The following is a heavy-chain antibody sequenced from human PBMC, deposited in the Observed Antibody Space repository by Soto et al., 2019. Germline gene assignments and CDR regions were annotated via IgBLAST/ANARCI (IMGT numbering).Heavy chain of an antibody. Sequence: QEQLVESGGGVVQPGRSLRLSCAASGFTFNTYGMHWVRQAPGKGLEWVAVISYDGSDKYYADSVKGRFIISRDNSKNTLYLQMNSLRAEDTAIYSCAKSPNFYCSSRNCYKFYFDFWGQGALVTVSS. D-gene: IGHD2-2*02. CDR1: GFTFNTYG. V-gene: IGHV3-30*18. CDR3: AKSPNFYCSSRNCYKFYFDF. CDR2: ISYDGSDK. J-gene: IGHJ4*02.